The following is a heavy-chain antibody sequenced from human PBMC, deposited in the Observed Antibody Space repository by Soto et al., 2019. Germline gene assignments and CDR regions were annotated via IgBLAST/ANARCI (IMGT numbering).Heavy chain of an antibody. J-gene: IGHJ4*02. Sequence: GGSLRLSCAASGFTFSNAWMNWVRQAPGKGLVWVSRINSDGSSTSYADSVKGRFTISRDNAKNTLYLQMNSLRAEDTAVYYCAREQARDGYNPNDYWGQGTLVTVSS. V-gene: IGHV3-74*01. CDR2: INSDGSST. D-gene: IGHD5-12*01. CDR1: GFTFSNAW. CDR3: AREQARDGYNPNDY.